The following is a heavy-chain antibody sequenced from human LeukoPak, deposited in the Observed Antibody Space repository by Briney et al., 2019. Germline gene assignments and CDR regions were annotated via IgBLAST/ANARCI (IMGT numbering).Heavy chain of an antibody. J-gene: IGHJ4*02. CDR2: ISGSGGST. V-gene: IGHV3-23*01. D-gene: IGHD3-22*01. Sequence: GGSLRLSCAASGFTFSSYAMSWVRQAPGKGLEWVSAISGSGGSTYYADSVKGRFTISRDNSKNTLYLQMNSLRAEDTAVHYCAKDRDRYYYDSSGYPVHWGQGTLVTVSS. CDR1: GFTFSSYA. CDR3: AKDRDRYYYDSSGYPVH.